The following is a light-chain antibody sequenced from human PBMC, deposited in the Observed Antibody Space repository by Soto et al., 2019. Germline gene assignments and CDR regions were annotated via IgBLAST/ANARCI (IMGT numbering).Light chain of an antibody. CDR3: QHYNSYSLT. Sequence: DIQMTQSPSTLSASVGDRVPITCRASQSISSWLAGSQQQPGKAPKLLIYDDYRLESGVPSRFSSRRSGTDFTRTISRVHPVEVATHYCQHYNSYSLTFSGWNTWEIK. CDR1: QSISSW. CDR2: DDY. J-gene: IGKJ4*01. V-gene: IGKV1-5*01.